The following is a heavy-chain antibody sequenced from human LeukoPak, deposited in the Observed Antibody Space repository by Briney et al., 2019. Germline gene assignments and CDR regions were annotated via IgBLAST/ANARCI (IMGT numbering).Heavy chain of an antibody. CDR3: ARAAAAGIPFDY. J-gene: IGHJ4*02. Sequence: GGSLRLSCAASGFTVSSNYMSWVRQAPGKGLEWVSVIYSGGSTYYADSVKGRFTISRDNSKNTLYLQMNSLRAEDTAVYYSARAAAAGIPFDYWGQGTLVTVSS. V-gene: IGHV3-66*02. D-gene: IGHD6-13*01. CDR2: IYSGGST. CDR1: GFTVSSNY.